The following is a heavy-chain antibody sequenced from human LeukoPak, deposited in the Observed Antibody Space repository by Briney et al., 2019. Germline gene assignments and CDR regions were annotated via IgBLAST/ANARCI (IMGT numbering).Heavy chain of an antibody. CDR1: GFTFDDYG. CDR3: ARAERYFDWSDAFDI. Sequence: GGSLRLSCAASGFTFDDYGMSWVRQAPGKGLEWVSGINWNGGSTGYADSVKGRFTISRDNAKNSLYLQMNSLKAEDTAVYYCARAERYFDWSDAFDIWGQGTMVTVSS. D-gene: IGHD3-9*01. V-gene: IGHV3-20*04. CDR2: INWNGGST. J-gene: IGHJ3*02.